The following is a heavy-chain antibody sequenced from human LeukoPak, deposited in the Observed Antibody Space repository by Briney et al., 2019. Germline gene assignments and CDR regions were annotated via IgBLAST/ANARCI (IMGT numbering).Heavy chain of an antibody. D-gene: IGHD4-11*01. Sequence: ASVRVSCKTSGYSFRAYHLHWVRQAPGQGLEWMGWINPSTAGTNYAQKFQGRVTMTRDTSISTAYMELSRLRSDDTAVYYCARGVVLTTASAMGYWGQGTLVTVSS. V-gene: IGHV1-2*02. J-gene: IGHJ4*02. CDR3: ARGVVLTTASAMGY. CDR1: GYSFRAYH. CDR2: INPSTAGT.